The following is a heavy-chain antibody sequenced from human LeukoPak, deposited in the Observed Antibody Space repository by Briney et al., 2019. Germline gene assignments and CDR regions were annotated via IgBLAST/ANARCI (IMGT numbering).Heavy chain of an antibody. D-gene: IGHD5-24*01. J-gene: IGHJ4*02. Sequence: SETLSLTCTVYGGSFSDYYWSWIRQPPGKGLEWIGEIYHSGSTNYNPSLKSRVTISVDKSKNQFSLKLSSVTAADTAVYYCAREHGRWLQHFDYWGQGTLVTVSS. CDR1: GGSFSDYY. V-gene: IGHV4-34*01. CDR3: AREHGRWLQHFDY. CDR2: IYHSGST.